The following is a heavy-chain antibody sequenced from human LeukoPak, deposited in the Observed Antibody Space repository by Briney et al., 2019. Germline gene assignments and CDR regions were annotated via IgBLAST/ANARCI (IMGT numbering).Heavy chain of an antibody. J-gene: IGHJ3*02. CDR3: ARYRDSGGRLAFDI. CDR1: GGSISSDGYY. Sequence: SETLSLTCTVSGGSISSDGYYWSWIRQHPGKGLEWIGYIYYSGTTYYNPSLESRVTMSVDTSKNQFSLKLSSVTAADTAVYYCARYRDSGGRLAFDIWGQGTVVTVPS. V-gene: IGHV4-31*03. CDR2: IYYSGTT. D-gene: IGHD2-15*01.